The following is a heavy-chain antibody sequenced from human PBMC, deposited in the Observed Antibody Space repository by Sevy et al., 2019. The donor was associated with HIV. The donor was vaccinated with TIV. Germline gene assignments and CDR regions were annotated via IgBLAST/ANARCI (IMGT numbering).Heavy chain of an antibody. D-gene: IGHD2-2*01. J-gene: IGHJ3*02. CDR3: ARDSTTFIAFDI. V-gene: IGHV3-53*01. CDR1: GCTVSSNY. Sequence: GGSLRLSCAASGCTVSSNYMSWVRQAPGKGLEWVTVIYSGGSTYYADSVKGRFTVSRDRSKNTVYLQMNSLRAEDTAIYYCARDSTTFIAFDIWGHGTMVTVSS. CDR2: IYSGGST.